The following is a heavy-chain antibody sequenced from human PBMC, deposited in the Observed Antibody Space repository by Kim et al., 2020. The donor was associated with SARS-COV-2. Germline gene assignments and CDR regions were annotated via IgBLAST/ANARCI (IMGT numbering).Heavy chain of an antibody. J-gene: IGHJ5*02. D-gene: IGHD6-13*01. Sequence: SVKVSCKASGGTFSSYAISWVRQAPGQGLEWMGGIIPIFGTANYAQKFQGRVTITADESTSTAYMELSSLRSEDTAVYYCARDLAAAGMPGAWFDPWGQGTLVTVSS. CDR3: ARDLAAAGMPGAWFDP. V-gene: IGHV1-69*13. CDR1: GGTFSSYA. CDR2: IIPIFGTA.